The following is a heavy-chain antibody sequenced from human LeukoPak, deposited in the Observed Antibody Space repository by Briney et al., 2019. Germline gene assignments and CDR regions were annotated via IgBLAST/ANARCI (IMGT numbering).Heavy chain of an antibody. D-gene: IGHD6-13*01. J-gene: IGHJ2*01. CDR2: IYYSGST. CDR1: GGSISSSSYY. Sequence: PSEILSLTCTVSGGSISSSSYYWGWIRQPPGKGLEWIGSIYYSGSTYYNPSLKSRVTISVDTSKNQFSLKLSSVTAADTAVYYCARSPYSSSWYSESWYFDLWGRGTLVTVSS. V-gene: IGHV4-39*01. CDR3: ARSPYSSSWYSESWYFDL.